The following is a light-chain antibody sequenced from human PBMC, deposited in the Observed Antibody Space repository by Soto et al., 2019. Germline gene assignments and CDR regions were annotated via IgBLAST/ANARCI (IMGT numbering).Light chain of an antibody. CDR1: QSISSW. J-gene: IGKJ1*01. CDR2: KSS. Sequence: DIQMTQSPSTLSASVGDRVTITCRASQSISSWLAWYQQKPGKAPKLLIYKSSSLESGVPSRFSGSGSGTEFTLTISSPQADDFATYYCQNYNSYPWTFGQGTKVEIK. V-gene: IGKV1-5*03. CDR3: QNYNSYPWT.